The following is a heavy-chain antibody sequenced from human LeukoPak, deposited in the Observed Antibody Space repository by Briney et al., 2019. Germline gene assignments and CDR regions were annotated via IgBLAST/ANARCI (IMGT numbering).Heavy chain of an antibody. V-gene: IGHV4-61*02. J-gene: IGHJ4*02. CDR1: GGSISSGSYY. Sequence: SETLSLTCTVSGGSISSGSYYWSWIRQPAGKGLEWIGRIYTSGSTNYNPSLKSRVTISVGTSKNQFSLKLSSVTAADTAVYYCARRRIAARQYYFDYWGQGTLVTVSS. D-gene: IGHD6-6*01. CDR3: ARRRIAARQYYFDY. CDR2: IYTSGST.